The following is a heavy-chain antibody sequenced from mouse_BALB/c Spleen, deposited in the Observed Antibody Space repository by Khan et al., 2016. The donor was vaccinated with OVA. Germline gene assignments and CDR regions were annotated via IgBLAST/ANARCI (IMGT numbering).Heavy chain of an antibody. CDR2: ISSDGGYT. J-gene: IGHJ3*01. CDR1: GLTFSSYS. D-gene: IGHD4-1*01. Sequence: EVQLVESGGDLVKPGGSLKLSCAASGLTFSSYSMSWVRQTPDKRLEWVAGISSDGGYTYYSDSVKGRITISRDNAKNHLYLQLRRLKAENTDKYYYPSDLTGSIDYWGQGTLVTVSA. CDR3: PSDLTGSIDY. V-gene: IGHV5-6*01.